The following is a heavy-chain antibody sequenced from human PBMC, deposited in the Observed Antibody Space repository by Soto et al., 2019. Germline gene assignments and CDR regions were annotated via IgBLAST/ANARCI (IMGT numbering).Heavy chain of an antibody. D-gene: IGHD6-19*01. CDR1: GFSFSKYG. CDR3: AKGYEVSPPVASGWYSNYFYGVDV. V-gene: IGHV3-30*18. CDR2: ISHDGSEK. Sequence: QVLLVESGGGVVRPGRSLRLSCGASGFSFSKYGMHWVRQAPGEGLEWLSLISHDGSEKGYAESVKGRFTISRDNSKNTLYLQMNSLRGDDTAVYYCAKGYEVSPPVASGWYSNYFYGVDVWGRGTTVTDSS. J-gene: IGHJ6*02.